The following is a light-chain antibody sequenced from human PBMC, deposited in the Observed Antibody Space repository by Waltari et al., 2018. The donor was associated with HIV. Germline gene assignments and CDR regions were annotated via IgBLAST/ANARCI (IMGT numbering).Light chain of an antibody. J-gene: IGLJ1*01. Sequence: QSVLTQPPSVSGAPGQRVTISCTGSSSNTGAGYHVHWYQQLPGTAPKLLIYGNSNRPSGVPDRFSGSKSGTSASLAITGLQAEDEADYYCQSHDSSLSGYVFGTGTKVTVL. CDR2: GNS. CDR1: SSNTGAGYH. CDR3: QSHDSSLSGYV. V-gene: IGLV1-40*01.